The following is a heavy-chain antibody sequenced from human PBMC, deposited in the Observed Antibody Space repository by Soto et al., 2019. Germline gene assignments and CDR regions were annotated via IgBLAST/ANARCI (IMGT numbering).Heavy chain of an antibody. V-gene: IGHV3-15*01. J-gene: IGHJ4*02. Sequence: GGSLTLSCAASGITFSNAWMSWVRQAPGKGLEWIGSIKKKSDGGTTDYAAPVKSRFSISSDDSKNMVYLQVNSLKTEDKAGDYCRTQWLDGGQGPLVTAPQ. D-gene: IGHD6-19*01. CDR2: IKKKSDGGTT. CDR1: GITFSNAW. CDR3: RTQWLD.